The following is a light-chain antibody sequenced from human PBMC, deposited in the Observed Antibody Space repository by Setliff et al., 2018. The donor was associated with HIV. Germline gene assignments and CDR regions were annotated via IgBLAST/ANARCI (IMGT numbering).Light chain of an antibody. CDR3: AAWDDNLNGVI. J-gene: IGLJ2*01. CDR2: SNG. V-gene: IGLV1-44*01. CDR1: NSNIGSNT. Sequence: QSVLTQPPSASGTPGQRVTISCSGSNSNIGSNTVNWYQQLPGTAPKLPIYSNGQRPSGVPDRFSGSKSGTSASLAISGLQSDDEADYYCAAWDDNLNGVIFGGGTKVTVL.